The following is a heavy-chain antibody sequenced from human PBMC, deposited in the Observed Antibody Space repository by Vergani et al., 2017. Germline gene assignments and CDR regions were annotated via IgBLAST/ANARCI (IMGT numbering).Heavy chain of an antibody. D-gene: IGHD5-24*01. J-gene: IGHJ3*02. CDR1: GFTFSSYE. CDR3: ARGVGDGYNSRKYAFDI. V-gene: IGHV3-48*03. CDR2: ISSSGSTI. Sequence: EVQLVESGGGLVQPGGSLRLSCAASGFTFSSYEMNWVRQAPGKGLEWVSYISSSGSTIYYADSVKGRFTISRDNAKNSLYLQMNSLRAEDTAVYYCARGVGDGYNSRKYAFDIWGQGTMVTVSS.